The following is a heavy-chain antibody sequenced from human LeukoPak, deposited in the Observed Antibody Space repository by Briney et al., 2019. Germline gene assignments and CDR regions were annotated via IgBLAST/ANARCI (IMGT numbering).Heavy chain of an antibody. Sequence: SETLSLTCTVSGGSIRSYYWSWIRQPPGKGLEWIGYIYYSGSTNYNPSLKSRVTISVDTSKNQFSLKLSSVTAADTAVYYCARLDLFMGHKFNWFDPWGQGTLVTVSS. CDR2: IYYSGST. CDR1: GGSIRSYY. V-gene: IGHV4-59*08. D-gene: IGHD2-21*01. J-gene: IGHJ5*02. CDR3: ARLDLFMGHKFNWFDP.